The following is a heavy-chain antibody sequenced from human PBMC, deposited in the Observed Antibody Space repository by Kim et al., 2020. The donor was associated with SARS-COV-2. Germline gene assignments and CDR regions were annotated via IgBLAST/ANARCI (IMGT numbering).Heavy chain of an antibody. V-gene: IGHV4-39*07. CDR1: GGSISSSSYY. CDR2: IYYSGST. Sequence: SETLSLTCTVSGGSISSSSYYWGWIRQPPGKGLEWSGSIYYSGSTYYNPFLKSRATISVDTSKNQFSLKLSSVTDADTAVYDYARVCGGGRYRLGYYYYG. D-gene: IGHD2-15*01. CDR3: ARVCGGGRYRLGYYYYG. J-gene: IGHJ6*01.